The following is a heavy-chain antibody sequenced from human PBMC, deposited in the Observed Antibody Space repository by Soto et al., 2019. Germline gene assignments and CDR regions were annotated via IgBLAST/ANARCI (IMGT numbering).Heavy chain of an antibody. CDR1: GYTLTELS. CDR2: FDPEDGET. Sequence: ASVKVSCKVSGYTLTELSMHWVRQAPGKGLEWMGGFDPEDGETIYAQKFQGRVTMTEDTSTDTAYMELSSLRSEDTAVYYCAMARYYYYYMDVWGKGTTVTVAS. CDR3: AMARYYYYYMDV. V-gene: IGHV1-24*01. J-gene: IGHJ6*03.